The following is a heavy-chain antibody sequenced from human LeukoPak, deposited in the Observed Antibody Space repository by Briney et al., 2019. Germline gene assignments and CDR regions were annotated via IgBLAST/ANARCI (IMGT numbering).Heavy chain of an antibody. CDR1: GGSITSNSYY. D-gene: IGHD6-19*01. Sequence: SETLSLTCTVSGGSITSNSYYWVWIRQPPGKGLEWIGSLYYSGSTYYNPSLKSRVTISVDTSKNQFSLNLSSVTAADTAVYYCARESHSSGWTKFDYWGQGTLVTVSS. CDR3: ARESHSSGWTKFDY. J-gene: IGHJ4*02. CDR2: LYYSGST. V-gene: IGHV4-39*07.